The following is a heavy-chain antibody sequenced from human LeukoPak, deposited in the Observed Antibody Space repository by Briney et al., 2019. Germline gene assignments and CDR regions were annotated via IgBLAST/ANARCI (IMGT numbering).Heavy chain of an antibody. Sequence: GASVKVSCKASGYTFTSYGISWVRQAPGQGLEWMGWISACNGNTNYAQKLQGRVTMTTDTSTSTAYMELRSLRSDDTAVYYCARDKGSHGDIVAHPPGVYYMDVWGKGTTVTVSS. CDR3: ARDKGSHGDIVAHPPGVYYMDV. D-gene: IGHD5-12*01. V-gene: IGHV1-18*01. J-gene: IGHJ6*03. CDR2: ISACNGNT. CDR1: GYTFTSYG.